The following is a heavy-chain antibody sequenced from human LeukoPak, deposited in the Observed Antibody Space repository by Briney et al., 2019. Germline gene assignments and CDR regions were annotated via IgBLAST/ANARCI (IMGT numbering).Heavy chain of an antibody. CDR3: ASELYYYDTSGPQVDDAFDI. D-gene: IGHD3-22*01. V-gene: IGHV3-53*01. CDR2: IYSGGST. CDR1: GFTVSSNY. Sequence: GGSLRLSCAASGFTVSSNYMSWVRQAPGKGLEWDSVIYSGGSTYYADSVKGRFTISRDNSKNTLYLQMNSLRAEDTAVYYCASELYYYDTSGPQVDDAFDIWGQGTMVTVSS. J-gene: IGHJ3*02.